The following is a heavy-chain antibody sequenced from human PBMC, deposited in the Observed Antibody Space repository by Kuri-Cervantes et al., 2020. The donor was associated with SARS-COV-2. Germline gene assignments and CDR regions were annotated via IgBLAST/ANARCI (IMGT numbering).Heavy chain of an antibody. D-gene: IGHD6-13*01. CDR1: GFTFSSYS. CDR2: ISWSSANI. Sequence: LSLTCAASGFTFSSYSMNWVRQAPGKGLEWVSGISWSSANIGYADSVKGRFTISRDNAKKTLYLQMNSLRAEDTAVYYCAKVRPRNEGIAAAVGFDLWGRGTLVTVSS. CDR3: AKVRPRNEGIAAAVGFDL. J-gene: IGHJ2*01. V-gene: IGHV3-21*04.